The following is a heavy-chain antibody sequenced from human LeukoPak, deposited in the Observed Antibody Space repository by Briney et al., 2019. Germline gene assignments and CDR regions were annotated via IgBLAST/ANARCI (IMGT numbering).Heavy chain of an antibody. V-gene: IGHV3-23*01. J-gene: IGHJ4*02. CDR2: ISGSGGST. Sequence: GGSLRLPCAASGFTFSSYAMSWVRQAPGKGLEWVSAISGSGGSTYYADSVKGRFTISRDNSKNTLYLQMNSLRAEDTAVYYCAKGGYGSGSYPPTYYFDYWGQGTLVTVSS. CDR3: AKGGYGSGSYPPTYYFDY. D-gene: IGHD3-10*01. CDR1: GFTFSSYA.